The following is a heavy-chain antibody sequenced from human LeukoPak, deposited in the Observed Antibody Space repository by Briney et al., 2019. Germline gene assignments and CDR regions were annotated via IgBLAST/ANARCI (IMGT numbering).Heavy chain of an antibody. D-gene: IGHD3-10*01. J-gene: IGHJ6*02. Sequence: ASVKVSCKASGYTLTRYFIHWVRQAPGQGLEWMGIINPNGGSTSYSQKFQGRVTMTRDTSTNTVYMELSSLKSEDTAVYYCARDLIPRFGESSGMDVWGQGTTVTVSS. CDR3: ARDLIPRFGESSGMDV. CDR1: GYTLTRYF. V-gene: IGHV1-46*01. CDR2: INPNGGST.